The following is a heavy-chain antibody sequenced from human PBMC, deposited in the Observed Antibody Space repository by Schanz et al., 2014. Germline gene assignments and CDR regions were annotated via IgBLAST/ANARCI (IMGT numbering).Heavy chain of an antibody. CDR3: AIHYGDRPL. CDR2: MNPTTGNR. V-gene: IGHV1-8*01. D-gene: IGHD4-17*01. Sequence: QVQLVQSGAEVKKPGASVRVSCKASGYSFTTYDVNWVRQATGQGLEWMGWMNPTTGNRCYAQNFQGRVAMTRDTSLKPAYMEMTDLKFEDAGNYYCAIHYGDRPLWGQGTLSAVSS. J-gene: IGHJ4*02. CDR1: GYSFTTYD.